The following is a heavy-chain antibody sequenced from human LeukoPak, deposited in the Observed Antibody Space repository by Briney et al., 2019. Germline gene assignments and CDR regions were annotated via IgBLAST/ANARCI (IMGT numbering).Heavy chain of an antibody. V-gene: IGHV3-7*03. D-gene: IGHD3-16*01. CDR2: IKQDGSGK. Sequence: GGSLRLSCAASGLTFSNYWMDWVRQAPGKGLEWVANIKQDGSGKNYVDSVKGRFIISRDNAKNSLYLQMNTLRADDTAVYYCARDGFGTGSNWGQGTLVTVSS. CDR3: ARDGFGTGSN. CDR1: GLTFSNYW. J-gene: IGHJ4*02.